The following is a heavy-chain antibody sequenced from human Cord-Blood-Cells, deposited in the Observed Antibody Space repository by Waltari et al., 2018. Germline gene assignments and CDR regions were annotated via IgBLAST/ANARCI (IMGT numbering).Heavy chain of an antibody. CDR1: GYTFTADY. CDR3: ARVRWELNAFDI. Sequence: QVQLVQSGAEVKKPGAQVKDSCKASGYTFTADYMHWVRQGPGQGLEWMGWINPNSGGTNYAQKFQGRVTMTRDTSISTAYMELSRLRSDDTAVYYCARVRWELNAFDIWGQGTMVTVSS. CDR2: INPNSGGT. V-gene: IGHV1-2*02. J-gene: IGHJ3*02. D-gene: IGHD1-26*01.